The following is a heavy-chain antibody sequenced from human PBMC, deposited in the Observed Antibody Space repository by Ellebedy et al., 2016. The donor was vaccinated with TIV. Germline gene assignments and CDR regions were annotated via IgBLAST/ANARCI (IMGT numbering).Heavy chain of an antibody. J-gene: IGHJ3*02. Sequence: GGSLRLSCAATGFTFSNYWMNWVRQAPGKGLEWVADIKPDGSDYVDSVKGRSTMSRDNAKNSLFLQMNSLRAEDTAVYYCAREGRLAGAFDMWGQGTMVAVSS. CDR1: GFTFSNYW. V-gene: IGHV3-7*03. CDR2: IKPDGS. CDR3: AREGRLAGAFDM.